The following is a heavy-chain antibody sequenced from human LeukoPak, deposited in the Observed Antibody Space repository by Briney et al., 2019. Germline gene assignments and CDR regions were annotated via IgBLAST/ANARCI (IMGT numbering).Heavy chain of an antibody. CDR1: GYAFTSYG. CDR2: ISAYNGNT. D-gene: IGHD6-13*01. Sequence: GASVKVSCKASGYAFTSYGISWVRQAPGQGLEWMGWISAYNGNTNYAQKLQGRVTMTTDTSTSTAYMELRSLRSDDTAVYYCARDHADWSSWYYYYYYMDVWGKGTTVTVSS. J-gene: IGHJ6*03. V-gene: IGHV1-18*01. CDR3: ARDHADWSSWYYYYYYMDV.